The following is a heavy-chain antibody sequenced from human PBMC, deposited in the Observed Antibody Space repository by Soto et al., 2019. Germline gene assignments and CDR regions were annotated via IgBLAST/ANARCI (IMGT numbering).Heavy chain of an antibody. CDR1: GGSFSGYY. Sequence: PSETLSLTCAVYGGSFSGYYWSWIRQPPGKGLEWTGEINHSGSTNYNPSLKSRVTISVDTSKNQFSLKLSSVTAADTAVYYCARGLKQWLVLIWFDPWGQGTLVTVSS. V-gene: IGHV4-34*01. J-gene: IGHJ5*02. CDR2: INHSGST. CDR3: ARGLKQWLVLIWFDP. D-gene: IGHD6-19*01.